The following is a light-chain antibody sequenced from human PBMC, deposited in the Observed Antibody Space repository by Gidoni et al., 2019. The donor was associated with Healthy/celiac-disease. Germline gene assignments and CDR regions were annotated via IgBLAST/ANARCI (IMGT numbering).Light chain of an antibody. Sequence: PSPQLLIYLGSNRASGVPDRFSGLGSGTDFTLKISRVEAEDVGVYYCMHALQTPFTFGGGTKVEIK. V-gene: IGKV2-28*01. CDR2: LGS. CDR3: MHALQTPFT. J-gene: IGKJ4*01.